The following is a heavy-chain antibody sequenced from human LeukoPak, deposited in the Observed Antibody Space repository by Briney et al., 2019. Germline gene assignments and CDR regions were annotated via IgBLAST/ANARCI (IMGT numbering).Heavy chain of an antibody. CDR1: GFTFSSYW. D-gene: IGHD6-6*01. V-gene: IGHV3-74*01. CDR2: INSDGSST. CDR3: ARDTFIAARQRFDY. Sequence: PGGSLRLSCAASGFTFSSYWMHWVRQAPGKGLVWVSRINSDGSSTNYADSVKGRFTISRDNAKNTLYLQMNSLRAEDTAVYYCARDTFIAARQRFDYWGQGTLVTVSS. J-gene: IGHJ4*02.